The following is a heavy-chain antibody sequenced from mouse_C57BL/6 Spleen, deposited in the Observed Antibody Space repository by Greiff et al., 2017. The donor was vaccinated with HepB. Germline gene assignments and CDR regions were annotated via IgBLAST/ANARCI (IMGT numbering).Heavy chain of an antibody. D-gene: IGHD1-1*01. J-gene: IGHJ1*03. CDR2: INPSSGYT. CDR1: GYTFTSYT. CDR3: ARKGSTHWYFDV. V-gene: IGHV1-4*01. Sequence: ESGAELARPGASVKMSCKASGYTFTSYTMHWVKQRPGQGLEWIGYINPSSGYTKYNQKFKDKATLTADKSSSTAYMQLSSLTSEDSAVYYCARKGSTHWYFDVWGTGTTVTVSS.